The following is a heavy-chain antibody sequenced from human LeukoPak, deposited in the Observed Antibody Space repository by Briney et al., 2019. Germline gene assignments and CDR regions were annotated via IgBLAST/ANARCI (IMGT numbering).Heavy chain of an antibody. CDR2: IYTSGST. V-gene: IGHV4-61*02. D-gene: IGHD5-18*01. J-gene: IGHJ5*02. CDR3: AADGVPIPEYSYGPRSWFDP. CDR1: GGSISSGSYY. Sequence: PSQTLSLTCTVSGGSISSGSYYWSWIRQPAGKGLEWIGRIYTSGSTNYNPSLKSRVTISVDTSKNQFSLKLSSVTAADTAVYYCAADGVPIPEYSYGPRSWFDPWGQGTLVTVSS.